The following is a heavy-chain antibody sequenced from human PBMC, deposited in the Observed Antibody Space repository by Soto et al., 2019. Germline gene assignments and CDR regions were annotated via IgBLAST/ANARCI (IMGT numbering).Heavy chain of an antibody. V-gene: IGHV4-31*03. J-gene: IGHJ4*02. CDR1: GGSISSGGYY. D-gene: IGHD3-10*01. CDR3: AAPSITMLRGVIFGPGRIDY. Sequence: PSETLSLTCTVSGGSISSGGYYWSWIRQHPGKGLECIGYIYYSGSTYYNSSLKSRVTISVDTSKNQFSLKLSSVTAADTAVYYCAAPSITMLRGVIFGPGRIDYWGQGTLVTVSS. CDR2: IYYSGST.